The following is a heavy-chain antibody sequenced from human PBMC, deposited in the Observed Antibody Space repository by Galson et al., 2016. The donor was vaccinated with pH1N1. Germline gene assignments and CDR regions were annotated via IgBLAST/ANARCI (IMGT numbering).Heavy chain of an antibody. J-gene: IGHJ4*02. V-gene: IGHV7-4-1*02. D-gene: IGHD3-10*01. CDR3: ARGFYYGSGSFWPWDY. CDR2: INTDTGNP. Sequence: VKVSCKASGYTFNTYALNWVRQAPGQGLEWMGWINTDTGNPTYAPGFTGRFVFSLDTSVSTAYLKITSLKAEDTAVYYCARGFYYGSGSFWPWDYWGQGTLVTVSS. CDR1: GYTFNTYA.